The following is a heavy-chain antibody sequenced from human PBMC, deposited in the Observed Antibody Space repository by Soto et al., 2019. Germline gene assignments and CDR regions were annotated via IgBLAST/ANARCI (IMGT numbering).Heavy chain of an antibody. J-gene: IGHJ4*02. CDR3: AKELTTVTTPLDY. D-gene: IGHD4-17*01. CDR1: GFTFSSYG. CDR2: ISYDGSNK. Sequence: QVQLVESGEGVVEPGRSLRLACAASGFTFSSYGMHWVRQAPGKGLEWVAVISYDGSNKYYADSVKGRFTISRDNSKNTLYLQMNSLRAEDTAVYYCAKELTTVTTPLDYWGQGTLVTVSS. V-gene: IGHV3-30*18.